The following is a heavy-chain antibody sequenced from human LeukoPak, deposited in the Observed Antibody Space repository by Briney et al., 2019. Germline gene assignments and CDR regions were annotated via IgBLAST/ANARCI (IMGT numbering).Heavy chain of an antibody. D-gene: IGHD6-6*01. CDR2: ISDSGSTI. CDR1: AFTFSSYE. Sequence: GGSLRLSCAASAFTFSSYEMNWFRQAPGKGLEWVSYISDSGSTIYYAGSVKGRFTISRDNAKNSLYLQMSSLRAEDTAVYYCARDRLLHFWGQGTLVTVSS. V-gene: IGHV3-48*03. J-gene: IGHJ4*02. CDR3: ARDRLLHF.